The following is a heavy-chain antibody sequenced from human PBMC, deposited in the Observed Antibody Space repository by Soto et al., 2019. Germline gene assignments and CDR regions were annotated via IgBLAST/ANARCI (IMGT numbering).Heavy chain of an antibody. J-gene: IGHJ4*02. CDR1: GFSFRNSY. CDR3: VKDRFVDY. V-gene: IGHV3-64D*06. CDR2: ISEKGDIT. Sequence: GGSLRLSCAVFGFSFRNSYVHWVRQTPEKGLHYVSSISEKGDITYYPDSVKGRFTISRDNSKNMMYLQMNSLRVEDTGVYYCVKDRFVDYWGQGVPVTVS.